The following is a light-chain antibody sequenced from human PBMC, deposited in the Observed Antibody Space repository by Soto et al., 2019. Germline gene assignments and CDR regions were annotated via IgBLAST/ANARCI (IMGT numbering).Light chain of an antibody. Sequence: IVLTQSPGTLSLSVGERATLSCGASQSVSSSYLAWYQQKPGLAPRLLIYDASSRATGIPDRFSGSGSGSDFTLTISRLEPEDFAVYYCHQYGSSPSTFGQGTKVDIK. CDR2: DAS. CDR3: HQYGSSPST. V-gene: IGKV3D-20*01. CDR1: QSVSSSY. J-gene: IGKJ1*01.